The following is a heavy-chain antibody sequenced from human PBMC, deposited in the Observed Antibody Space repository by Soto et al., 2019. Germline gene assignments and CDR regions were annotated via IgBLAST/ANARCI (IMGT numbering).Heavy chain of an antibody. D-gene: IGHD6-13*01. V-gene: IGHV3-53*01. Sequence: GGSLRLSCAASGFTVSSNYMSWVRQAPGKGLEWVSVIYSGGSTYYADSVKGRFTISRDNSKNTLYLQMNSLRAEDTAVYYCARGGRQQLIRSNYNRFDPWGQGPLVIVSS. J-gene: IGHJ5*02. CDR1: GFTVSSNY. CDR2: IYSGGST. CDR3: ARGGRQQLIRSNYNRFDP.